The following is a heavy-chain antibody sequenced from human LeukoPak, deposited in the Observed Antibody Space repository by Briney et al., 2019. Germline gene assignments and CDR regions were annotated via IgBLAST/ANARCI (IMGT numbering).Heavy chain of an antibody. CDR1: GDTFTNYG. J-gene: IGHJ3*01. CDR3: ARGDYYREV. Sequence: ASXXVXCKASGDTFTNYGVSWVRQAPGQGREWRGWISTYNGNTNYAQKLQGRVTMTTDTSTSTAYMELRSLRSDDTAVYYCARGDYYREVWGQGTVVTVSS. D-gene: IGHD2-21*02. CDR2: ISTYNGNT. V-gene: IGHV1-18*01.